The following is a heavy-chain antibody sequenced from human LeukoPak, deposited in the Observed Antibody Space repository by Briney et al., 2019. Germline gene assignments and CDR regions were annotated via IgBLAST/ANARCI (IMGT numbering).Heavy chain of an antibody. Sequence: PSETLSLTCTVSGGSISSYYWSWIRQPPGKGLEWIGYIYYSGSTNYNPSLKSRVTISVDTSKNQFSLKLSSVTAADTAVYYCARQNSGYPPGFDYWGQGTLVTVSS. V-gene: IGHV4-59*08. J-gene: IGHJ4*02. CDR2: IYYSGST. D-gene: IGHD5-12*01. CDR3: ARQNSGYPPGFDY. CDR1: GGSISSYY.